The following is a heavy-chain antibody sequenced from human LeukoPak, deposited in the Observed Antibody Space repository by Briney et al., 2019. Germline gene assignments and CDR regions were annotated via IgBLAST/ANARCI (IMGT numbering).Heavy chain of an antibody. J-gene: IGHJ4*02. D-gene: IGHD6-19*01. CDR2: ISSSSSYI. CDR3: ARDSSGLYEGFDY. Sequence: GGSLRLSCAASGFTFSSYSMNWVRQAPGKGLEWVSSISSSSSYIYYADSVKGRFTISRDNAKNSLYLQMNSLRAEDTAVYYCARDSSGLYEGFDYWGQGTLVTVSS. CDR1: GFTFSSYS. V-gene: IGHV3-21*01.